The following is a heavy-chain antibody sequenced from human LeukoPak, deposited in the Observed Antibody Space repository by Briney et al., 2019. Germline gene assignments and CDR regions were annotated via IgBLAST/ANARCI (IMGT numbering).Heavy chain of an antibody. CDR2: INHRGST. V-gene: IGHV4-34*01. CDR3: ARGNYDYFDY. CDR1: GFTFSDHF. Sequence: GSLRLSCAASGFTFSDHFMDWIRQPPGKGLEWVGEINHRGSTNYNPSLKSRVTISVDTSKNQFSLKLSSVTAADTAVYYCARGNYDYFDYWGQGTLVTVSS. J-gene: IGHJ4*02. D-gene: IGHD1-7*01.